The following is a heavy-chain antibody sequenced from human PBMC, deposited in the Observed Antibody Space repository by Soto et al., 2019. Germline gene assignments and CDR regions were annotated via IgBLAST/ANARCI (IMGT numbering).Heavy chain of an antibody. CDR3: ARTLPNRQLFDS. V-gene: IGHV4-4*02. J-gene: IGHJ4*02. CDR2: IYHSGST. D-gene: IGHD1-1*01. Sequence: SETLSLTCAVSGGTISSSNWWSWVRQPPGKGLEWIGEIYHSGSTNYNPSLKSRVTISVDRSKNQFSLRLASVTAADTAVYYCARTLPNRQLFDSWSQGTLVTVSS. CDR1: GGTISSSNW.